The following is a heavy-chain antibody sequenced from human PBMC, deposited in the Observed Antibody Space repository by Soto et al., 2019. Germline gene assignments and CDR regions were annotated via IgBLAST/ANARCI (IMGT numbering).Heavy chain of an antibody. CDR2: ISSGGGST. V-gene: IGHV3-23*01. D-gene: IGHD3-22*01. CDR1: GFTFSSYA. J-gene: IGHJ2*01. CDR3: GKIPPGSDYYDISGYQGYFDL. Sequence: EVQLLESGGGLVQPGGSLRLSCAASGFTFSSYAMNWVRQAPGKGLEWVSGISSGGGSTYYADSVKGRFTVSRDKSKSIVVLQMNSLRPEDTALYCFGKIPPGSDYYDISGYQGYFDLWGRGTLVTVSS.